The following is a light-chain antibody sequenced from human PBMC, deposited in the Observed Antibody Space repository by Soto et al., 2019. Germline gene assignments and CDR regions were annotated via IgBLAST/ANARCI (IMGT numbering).Light chain of an antibody. CDR1: QSVSSSY. V-gene: IGKV3-20*01. CDR3: QQYGSSPPMYT. CDR2: GAS. Sequence: EIVLTQSPGTLSLSPGEGATLSCRASQSVSSSYLAWYRQKPGQAPRLLIYGASSRATDIPDRFSGSGSGTDFTLTISRLEPEDFAVYYCQQYGSSPPMYTFGQGTKLEIK. J-gene: IGKJ2*01.